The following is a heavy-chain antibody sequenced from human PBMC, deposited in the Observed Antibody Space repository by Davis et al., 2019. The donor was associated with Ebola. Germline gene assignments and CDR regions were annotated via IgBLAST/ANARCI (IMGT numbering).Heavy chain of an antibody. CDR1: GYTFTTYW. CDR3: ASRYCSSTSCYEWRY. Sequence: GESLKISCTGSGYTFTTYWIGWVRQMPGKGLEWMGIIYPGDSDTRYSPSFQGQVTISADKSISTAYLQWSSLKAADTAMYYCASRYCSSTSCYEWRYWGQGTLVTVSS. J-gene: IGHJ4*02. D-gene: IGHD2-2*01. V-gene: IGHV5-51*01. CDR2: IYPGDSDT.